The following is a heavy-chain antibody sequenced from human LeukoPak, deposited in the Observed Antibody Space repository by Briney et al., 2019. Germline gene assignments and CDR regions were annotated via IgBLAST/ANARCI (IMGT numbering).Heavy chain of an antibody. Sequence: SETLSLTCAVYGGSFSGYYWSWIRQPPGKGLEWIGGINHSGSTNYNPSLKSRVTISVDTSKNQFSLKLSSVTAADTAVYYCARRVVSAGAFDIWGQGTMVTVSS. D-gene: IGHD3-22*01. CDR3: ARRVVSAGAFDI. V-gene: IGHV4-34*01. CDR1: GGSFSGYY. CDR2: INHSGST. J-gene: IGHJ3*02.